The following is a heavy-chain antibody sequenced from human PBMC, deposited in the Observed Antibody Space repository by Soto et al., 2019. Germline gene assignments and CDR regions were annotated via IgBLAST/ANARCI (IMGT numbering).Heavy chain of an antibody. V-gene: IGHV1-2*04. J-gene: IGHJ6*02. Sequence: ASVKVSCKASGYTFTGYYMHWVRQAPGQGLEWMGWINPNSGGTNYAQKFQGWVTMTRDTSISTAYMELSRLRSDDTAVYYCARDYYYGSGSYSGMDVWDQGTTVTVS. CDR1: GYTFTGYY. CDR2: INPNSGGT. D-gene: IGHD3-10*01. CDR3: ARDYYYGSGSYSGMDV.